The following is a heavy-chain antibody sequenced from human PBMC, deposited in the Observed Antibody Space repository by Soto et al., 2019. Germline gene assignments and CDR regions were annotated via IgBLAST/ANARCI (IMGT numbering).Heavy chain of an antibody. CDR3: AKDEGCSGGSCYSYYFDY. CDR1: GFTFSSYG. D-gene: IGHD2-15*01. CDR2: ISGSGGST. J-gene: IGHJ4*02. V-gene: IGHV3-23*01. Sequence: GGSLRLSCAASGFTFSSYGMHWVRQAPGKGLEWVSAISGSGGSTYYADSVKGRFTISRDNSKNTLYLQMNSLRAEDTAVYYCAKDEGCSGGSCYSYYFDYWGQGTLVTVSS.